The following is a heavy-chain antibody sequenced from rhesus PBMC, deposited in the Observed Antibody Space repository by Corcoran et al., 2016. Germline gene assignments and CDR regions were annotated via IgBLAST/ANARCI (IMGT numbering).Heavy chain of an antibody. CDR2: FSGRSGDT. D-gene: IGHD3-40*01. CDR1: GGSFSGYY. Sequence: QVQLQESGPGLVKPSETLSLTCAVSGGSFSGYYWGWIRQPPGKGLEWMGYFSGRSGDTDYSPSLKSRVTISTDTSKNQFSLKLSSVTAADTAVYYCARGVYEIHYWGQGVLVTVSS. V-gene: IGHV4-165*01. J-gene: IGHJ4*01. CDR3: ARGVYEIHY.